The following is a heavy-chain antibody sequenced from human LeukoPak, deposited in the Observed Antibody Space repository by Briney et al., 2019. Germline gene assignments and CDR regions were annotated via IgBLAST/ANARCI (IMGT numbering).Heavy chain of an antibody. D-gene: IGHD6-13*01. Sequence: GGSLRLSCAASGFTFSTYSLNWVRQAPGKGLEWISYISSSSSGIYYADSVKGRFTISRDNVQNSVYLQMNSLRAEDTALYYCARGGSWWHGFDYWGLGTLVTVSS. CDR1: GFTFSTYS. CDR3: ARGGSWWHGFDY. CDR2: ISSSSSGI. V-gene: IGHV3-48*01. J-gene: IGHJ4*02.